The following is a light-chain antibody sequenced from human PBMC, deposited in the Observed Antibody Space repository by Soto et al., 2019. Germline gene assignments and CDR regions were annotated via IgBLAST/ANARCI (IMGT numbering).Light chain of an antibody. CDR1: SGDVGGYYY. CDR3: NSYTTSSTYV. J-gene: IGLJ1*01. Sequence: QSALTQPASVSGSPGQSITISCTGTSGDVGGYYYVSWYQQLPGKAPKLMISEVSNRPSGVSNRFSGSKSGNTASLTISRLQTEDEADYYCNSYTTSSTYVFGTGTKLTVL. V-gene: IGLV2-14*01. CDR2: EVS.